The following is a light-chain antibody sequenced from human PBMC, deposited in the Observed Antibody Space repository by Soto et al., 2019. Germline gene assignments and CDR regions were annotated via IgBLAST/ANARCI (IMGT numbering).Light chain of an antibody. Sequence: TISPTTLSVCIACRVTITSRASQSISSWWAWYQQKPGKAPKLLMYKASDLERGVPSRFSGSGSGTEFTLTICSLQPDDFVTYYCQHDKNFARRLGQGSMVDIK. CDR3: QHDKNFARR. J-gene: IGKJ1*01. CDR2: KAS. V-gene: IGKV1-5*03. CDR1: QSISSW.